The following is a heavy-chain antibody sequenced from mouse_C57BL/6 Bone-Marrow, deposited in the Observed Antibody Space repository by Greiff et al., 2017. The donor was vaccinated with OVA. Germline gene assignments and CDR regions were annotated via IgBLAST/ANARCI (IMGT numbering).Heavy chain of an antibody. CDR3: ARDANYDYAMDY. J-gene: IGHJ4*01. CDR1: GFTFSDFY. Sequence: EVKLMESGGGLVQSGRSLRLSCATSGFTFSDFYMEWVRQAPGKGLEWIAASRNKANDYTTEYSASVKGRFIVSRDTSQSILYLQMNALRAEDTAIDYCARDANYDYAMDYWGQGTSVTVSA. D-gene: IGHD1-1*01. CDR2: SRNKANDYTT. V-gene: IGHV7-1*01.